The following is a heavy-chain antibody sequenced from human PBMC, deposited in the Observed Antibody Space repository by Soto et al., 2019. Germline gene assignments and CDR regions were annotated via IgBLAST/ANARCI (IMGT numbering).Heavy chain of an antibody. Sequence: GRCLRLSGAASGFAFSSYAMRWFRQAPGKGLEWVSAISGSGGSTYYADSVKGRFTISRDTSKNTLYLQMSSLRAEDTAVYYCAKDRLLEYDILTGYPDDWGQVTLVVVSA. J-gene: IGHJ4*02. V-gene: IGHV3-23*01. CDR2: ISGSGGST. CDR3: AKDRLLEYDILTGYPDD. CDR1: GFAFSSYA. D-gene: IGHD3-9*01.